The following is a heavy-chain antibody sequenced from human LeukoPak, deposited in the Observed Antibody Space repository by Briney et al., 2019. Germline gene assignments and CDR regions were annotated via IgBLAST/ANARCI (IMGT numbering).Heavy chain of an antibody. D-gene: IGHD3-10*01. V-gene: IGHV1-24*01. J-gene: IGHJ4*02. CDR3: ATARLWFGELAFDY. Sequence: ASVKVSCKASGYTFTSYYMHWVRQAPGQGLEWMGGFDPEDGETIYAQKFQGRVTMTEDTSTDTAYMELSSLRSEDTAVYYCATARLWFGELAFDYWGQGTLVTVSS. CDR1: GYTFTSYY. CDR2: FDPEDGET.